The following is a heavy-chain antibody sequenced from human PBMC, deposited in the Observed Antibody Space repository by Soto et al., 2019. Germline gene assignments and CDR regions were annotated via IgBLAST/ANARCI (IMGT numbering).Heavy chain of an antibody. CDR2: IKSKTDDGTT. V-gene: IGHV3-15*07. CDR3: ASTYFDYWSGFYVYYGY. D-gene: IGHD3-3*01. Sequence: PGGSLRLSCAASGFTFGNAWMNWVRQAPGKGLEWVGRIKSKTDDGTTDYAAPVKGRFTISRDDSQNMLYLQMNSLKSEDTAVYYCASTYFDYWSGFYVYYGYWGQGILVTVSS. CDR1: GFTFGNAW. J-gene: IGHJ4*02.